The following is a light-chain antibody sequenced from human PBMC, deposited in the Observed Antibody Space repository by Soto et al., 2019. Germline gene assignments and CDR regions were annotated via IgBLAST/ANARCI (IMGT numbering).Light chain of an antibody. Sequence: VLTQSPATLSLSPGDRATLSCRASQSVNNYLAWYQQRPGQAPRLLIYDESYRATGIPDRLSGSGSGTDLNLTISSLEPEDFAVYYCQKYNDWPLTCGGGTKVDIK. CDR2: DES. V-gene: IGKV3-11*01. CDR3: QKYNDWPLT. CDR1: QSVNNY. J-gene: IGKJ4*01.